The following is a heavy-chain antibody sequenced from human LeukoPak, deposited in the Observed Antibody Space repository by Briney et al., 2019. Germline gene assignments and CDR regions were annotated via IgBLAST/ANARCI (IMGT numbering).Heavy chain of an antibody. Sequence: SETLSLTCTVSGGSISSYYWSWIRQPPGKGLEWIGYIYYSGSTNYNPSLKSRVTISVDTSKNQFSLKLSSVTAADTAVYYCAREVLMEGPPYYFDYWGQGTLVTVSS. V-gene: IGHV4-59*01. CDR3: AREVLMEGPPYYFDY. CDR2: IYYSGST. D-gene: IGHD2-8*01. J-gene: IGHJ4*02. CDR1: GGSISSYY.